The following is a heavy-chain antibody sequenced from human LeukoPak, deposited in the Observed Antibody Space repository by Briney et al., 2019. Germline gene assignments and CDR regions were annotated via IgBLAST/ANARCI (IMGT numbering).Heavy chain of an antibody. J-gene: IGHJ4*02. Sequence: GGSLRLSCAASGFTFRTYAMHWVRQAPGKGLEWVAVISSDESYKYYADSVKGRFTISRDNSKNTLYLQMNSLRVEDTAVYYCARDGVAGARHPFDYWGQGTLVTVSS. CDR1: GFTFRTYA. V-gene: IGHV3-30-3*01. D-gene: IGHD6-19*01. CDR2: ISSDESYK. CDR3: ARDGVAGARHPFDY.